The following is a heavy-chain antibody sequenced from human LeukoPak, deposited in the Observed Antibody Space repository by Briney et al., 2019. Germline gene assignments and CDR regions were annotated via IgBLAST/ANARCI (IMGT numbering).Heavy chain of an antibody. J-gene: IGHJ3*02. D-gene: IGHD3-3*01. Sequence: ASVKVSCKASGYTFTSYAMNWVRQAPGQGLEWMGWINPKTGGTNYAQKFQGRVTMTRDTSISTAYLELIRLRSDDTAVYYCARVSDASYFDFWSGAYGFDIWGQGTMVTVSS. CDR1: GYTFTSYA. CDR2: INPKTGGT. V-gene: IGHV1-2*02. CDR3: ARVSDASYFDFWSGAYGFDI.